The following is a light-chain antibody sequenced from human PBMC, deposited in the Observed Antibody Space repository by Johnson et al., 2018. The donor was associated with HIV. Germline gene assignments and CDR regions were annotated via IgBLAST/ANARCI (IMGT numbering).Light chain of an antibody. CDR3: GTWDSSLSSYV. CDR1: SSNIENNY. CDR2: EDN. V-gene: IGLV1-51*02. Sequence: QSVLTQPPSVSAAPGQKVAISCSGSSSNIENNYVSWYQQLPGTAPKLLIYEDNRRPSGTPDRFSGSKSGTSATLGITGLQTGDEADYYCGTWDSSLSSYVFGTGTKVTVL. J-gene: IGLJ1*01.